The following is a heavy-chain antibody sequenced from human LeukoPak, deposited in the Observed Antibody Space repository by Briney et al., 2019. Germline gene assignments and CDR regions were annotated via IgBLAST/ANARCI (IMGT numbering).Heavy chain of an antibody. J-gene: IGHJ3*02. CDR2: IYYSGST. V-gene: IGHV4-59*01. CDR1: GGSISSYY. CDR3: ARVILTGPRWYAFDI. Sequence: SETLSLTCTVSGGSISSYYWSWIRQPPGKGLEWIGYIYYSGSTNYNPSLKSRVTISVDTSKNQFSLKLSSVTAADTAVHYCARVILTGPRWYAFDIWGQGTMVTVSS. D-gene: IGHD3-9*01.